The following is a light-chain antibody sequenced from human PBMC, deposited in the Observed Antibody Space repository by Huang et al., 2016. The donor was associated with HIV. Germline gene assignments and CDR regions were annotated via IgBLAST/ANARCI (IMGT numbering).Light chain of an antibody. Sequence: DLQMTQSPSSVSAFVGDTVTITCRASQDISIWLAWYQQRPREAPTLLVHSASTLLSGVPSRFSGSGSGTNFSLTINSLRPDDFATYYCQQTNISPRSFGQGTRLDIK. CDR2: SAS. V-gene: IGKV1-12*01. J-gene: IGKJ5*01. CDR1: QDISIW. CDR3: QQTNISPRS.